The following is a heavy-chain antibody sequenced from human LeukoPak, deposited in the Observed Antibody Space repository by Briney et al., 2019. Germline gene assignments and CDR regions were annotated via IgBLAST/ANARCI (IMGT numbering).Heavy chain of an antibody. Sequence: GASVRVSCKASGGTFISYAISWVRQAPGQGLEWMGGIIPIFGTANYAQKFQGRVTITADKSTSTAYMELSSLRSEDTAVYYCARDRAVAGPEWYFDLWGRGTLVTVSS. J-gene: IGHJ2*01. CDR3: ARDRAVAGPEWYFDL. CDR2: IIPIFGTA. V-gene: IGHV1-69*06. CDR1: GGTFISYA. D-gene: IGHD6-19*01.